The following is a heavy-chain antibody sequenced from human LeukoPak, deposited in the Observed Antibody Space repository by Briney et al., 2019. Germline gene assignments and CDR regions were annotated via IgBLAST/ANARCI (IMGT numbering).Heavy chain of an antibody. J-gene: IGHJ5*02. CDR2: INHSGST. CDR1: GGSFSGYY. V-gene: IGHV4-34*01. CDR3: ARGLRFLEWLSRRNWFDP. D-gene: IGHD3-3*01. Sequence: SETPSLTCAVYGGSFSGYYWSWIRQPPGKGLEWIGEINHSGSTNYNPSLKSRVTISVDTSKNQFSLKLSSVTAADTAVYYCARGLRFLEWLSRRNWFDPWGQGTLVTVSS.